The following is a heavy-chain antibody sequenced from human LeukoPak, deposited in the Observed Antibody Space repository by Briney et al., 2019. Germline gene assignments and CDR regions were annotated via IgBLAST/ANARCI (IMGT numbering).Heavy chain of an antibody. CDR2: IYYSGST. CDR1: GGSISSSSYY. D-gene: IGHD3-22*01. Sequence: SETLSLTCTVSGGSISSSSYYWGWIRHPPGKGLEWIGSIYYSGSTYYNPSLKSRVTISVDPSKNQFSLKLSSVTAADTAVYYCARHPLYYDSSGPPIAPFDIWGQGTLVTVSS. CDR3: ARHPLYYDSSGPPIAPFDI. V-gene: IGHV4-39*01. J-gene: IGHJ4*02.